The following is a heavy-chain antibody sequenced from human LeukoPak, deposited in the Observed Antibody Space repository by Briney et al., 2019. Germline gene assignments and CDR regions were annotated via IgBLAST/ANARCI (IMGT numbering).Heavy chain of an antibody. CDR2: IISQTDGGTT. V-gene: IGHV3-15*01. CDR1: GFIFSNAW. CDR3: TTESSGSHGPY. Sequence: GGSLRLLCAASGFIFSNAWMTWIRQAPGKGLELVGRIISQTDGGTTEYAAPVKGRFTISRDDSKDTLYLQMNGLKTEDTAVYYCTTESSGSHGPYWGQGTLVTVSS. D-gene: IGHD1-26*01. J-gene: IGHJ4*02.